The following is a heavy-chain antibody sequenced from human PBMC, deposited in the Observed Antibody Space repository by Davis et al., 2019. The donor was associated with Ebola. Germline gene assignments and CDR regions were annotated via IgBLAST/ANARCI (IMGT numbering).Heavy chain of an antibody. D-gene: IGHD3/OR15-3a*01. CDR2: ISDSGANT. CDR3: ASGDGRGRSYDMDV. Sequence: PGGSLRLSCAASGFTFSSYWMSWVRQAPGKGLEWVSGISDSGANTHYADSVKGRFTISRDNAKNSLYLQMNSLRDEDTAVYYCASGDGRGRSYDMDVWGQGTTVTVSS. V-gene: IGHV3-23*01. J-gene: IGHJ6*03. CDR1: GFTFSSYW.